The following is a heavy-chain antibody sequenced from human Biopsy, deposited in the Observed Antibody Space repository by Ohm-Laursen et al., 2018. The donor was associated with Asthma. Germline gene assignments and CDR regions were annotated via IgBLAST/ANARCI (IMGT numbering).Heavy chain of an antibody. CDR1: SGSGGYMRSGNYY. CDR2: IYYSGTT. V-gene: IGHV4-39*01. D-gene: IGHD6-13*01. CDR3: VRGSSSWHHGPFHYYYGLDV. J-gene: IGHJ6*02. Sequence: SETLSLTCSLSSGSGGYMRSGNYYWGWIRQPPGKGLEWIGSIYYSGTTYYNPSLESRVTVSADTSKNKFSRKLTSVTAADTAVYYCVRGSSSWHHGPFHYYYGLDVWGQGTTATVSS.